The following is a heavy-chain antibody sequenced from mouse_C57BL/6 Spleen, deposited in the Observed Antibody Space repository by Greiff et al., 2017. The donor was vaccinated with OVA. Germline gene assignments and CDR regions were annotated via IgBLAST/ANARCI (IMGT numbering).Heavy chain of an antibody. D-gene: IGHD1-1*01. CDR2: IYPGGGYT. Sequence: QVQLQQSGAELVRPGTSVKMSCKASGYTFTNYWIGWAKQRPGHGLEWIGDIYPGGGYTNYNEKFKGKATLSADKSYSTAYMQFSSLTSEDSAMYYCARCYYGSSYAMDYWGQGTSVTVSS. V-gene: IGHV1-63*01. J-gene: IGHJ4*01. CDR3: ARCYYGSSYAMDY. CDR1: GYTFTNYW.